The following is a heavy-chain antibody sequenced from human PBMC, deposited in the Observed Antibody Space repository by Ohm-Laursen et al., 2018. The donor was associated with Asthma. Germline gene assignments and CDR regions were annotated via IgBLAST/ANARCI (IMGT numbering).Heavy chain of an antibody. CDR1: GFTFSSYA. V-gene: IGHV3-30-3*01. CDR2: ISYDGSNK. CDR3: ARDGETVDSSSAGGFVY. Sequence: RSLRLSCTASGFTFSSYAMHWVRQAPGKGLEWVAVISYDGSNKYYADSVKGRFTISRDNSKNTLYLQMNSLRAEDTAVYYCARDGETVDSSSAGGFVYWGQGTLVTVSS. D-gene: IGHD6-6*01. J-gene: IGHJ4*02.